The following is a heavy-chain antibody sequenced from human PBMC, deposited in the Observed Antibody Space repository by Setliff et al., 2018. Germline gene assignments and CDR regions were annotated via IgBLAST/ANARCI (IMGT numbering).Heavy chain of an antibody. V-gene: IGHV4-30-4*08. CDR3: ARTPAAGTGDAFDI. D-gene: IGHD6-13*01. CDR2: ISNSGST. CDR1: GGSGDYY. J-gene: IGHJ3*02. Sequence: PSETLSLTCTVSGGSGDYYWSWIRQPPGKGLEWIGYISNSGSTYYKSSLKSRLTMSIDTSKSQFSLKLGSVTAADTAMYYCARTPAAGTGDAFDIWGQGTMVTVSS.